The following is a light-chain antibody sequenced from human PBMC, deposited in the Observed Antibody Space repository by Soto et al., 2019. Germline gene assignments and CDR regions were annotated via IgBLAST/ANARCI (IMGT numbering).Light chain of an antibody. Sequence: EIVMTQSPATLSVSPGERATLSCRASQSVSSNLASYQQKPRQAPTRLIYGASTRATPITARFSGSGSGTEFTLTIRSLQYEAFAVYYRQQYTTFGQGTKVDIK. CDR1: QSVSSN. V-gene: IGKV3-15*01. CDR2: GAS. CDR3: QQYTT. J-gene: IGKJ1*01.